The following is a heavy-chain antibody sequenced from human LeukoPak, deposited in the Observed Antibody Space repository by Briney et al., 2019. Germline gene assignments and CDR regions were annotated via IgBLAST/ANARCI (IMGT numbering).Heavy chain of an antibody. CDR2: VYTSGST. J-gene: IGHJ4*02. D-gene: IGHD4-17*01. V-gene: IGHV4-4*07. CDR3: ARDLYGESTDY. Sequence: SGPTLVKPSETLSLTCAVSGGSISSYYWSWIRQPTGKGLEWIGRVYTSGSTNYNPSLRSRVTMSGDTSKNQFSLKLSSVTAADTAVYYCARDLYGESTDYWGQGTLITVSS. CDR1: GGSISSYY.